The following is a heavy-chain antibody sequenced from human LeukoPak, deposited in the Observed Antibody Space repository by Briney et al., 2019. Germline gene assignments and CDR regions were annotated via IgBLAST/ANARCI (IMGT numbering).Heavy chain of an antibody. V-gene: IGHV3-30*02. J-gene: IGHJ6*02. CDR3: AKDLVRGGSYSGYRYYGMGV. Sequence: GGSLRLSCAASGFTFSSYGMHWVRQAPGKGPEWVAVIWYDGSNKYYADSVKGRFTISRDNSKNTLYLQMNSLRVEDTALYYCAKDLVRGGSYSGYRYYGMGVWGQGTTVIVSS. CDR1: GFTFSSYG. D-gene: IGHD1-26*01. CDR2: IWYDGSNK.